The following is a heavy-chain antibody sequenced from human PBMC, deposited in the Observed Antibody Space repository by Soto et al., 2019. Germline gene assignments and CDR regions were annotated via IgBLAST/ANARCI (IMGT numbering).Heavy chain of an antibody. Sequence: PSETLSLTCAVSGGSISISNWWSWFRQPPGKGLEWIGEIYHSGSTNYNPSLKSRVTISVDKSKNQFSLKLSSVTAADTAVYYCARHNYGSGSTYFDYWGQGTLVTVSS. CDR2: IYHSGST. CDR1: GGSISISNW. CDR3: ARHNYGSGSTYFDY. D-gene: IGHD3-10*01. V-gene: IGHV4-4*02. J-gene: IGHJ4*02.